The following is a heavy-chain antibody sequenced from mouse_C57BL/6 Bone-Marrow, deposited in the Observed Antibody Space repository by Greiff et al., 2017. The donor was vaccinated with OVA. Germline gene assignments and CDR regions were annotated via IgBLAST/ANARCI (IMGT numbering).Heavy chain of an antibody. CDR1: GFTFSDYG. D-gene: IGHD2-5*01. CDR2: ISTLKYSI. CDR3: ARGYSIYVDYAMDY. V-gene: IGHV5-15*01. J-gene: IGHJ4*01. Sequence: EVQGVESGGGLVQPGGSLKISCAASGFTFSDYGMAWVRQAPRKGPEWVAFISTLKYSIYYADTVTGRFTITRENAENTLYMEMSSLRSEDTAMYYCARGYSIYVDYAMDYWGQGTSVTVSS.